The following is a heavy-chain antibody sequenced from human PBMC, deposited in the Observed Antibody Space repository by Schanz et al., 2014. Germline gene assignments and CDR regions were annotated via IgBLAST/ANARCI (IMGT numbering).Heavy chain of an antibody. CDR1: GYAFTTYG. CDR3: ARAFGGYDPAGALDY. D-gene: IGHD5-12*01. J-gene: IGHJ4*02. CDR2: ISTFRNEDT. Sequence: QVQLVQSGAEVKKPGASVRVSCKVSGYAFTTYGISWVRQAPGQGPEFMGWISTFRNEDTNSAQRFQGRLTMTTDTSTSTAYMELSRLKSDDTAVYYCARAFGGYDPAGALDYWGQGSLVTVSS. V-gene: IGHV1-18*01.